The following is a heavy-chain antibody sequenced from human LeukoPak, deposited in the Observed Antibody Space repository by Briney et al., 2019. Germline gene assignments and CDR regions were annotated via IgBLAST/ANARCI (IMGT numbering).Heavy chain of an antibody. J-gene: IGHJ4*02. V-gene: IGHV3-33*06. Sequence: GGSLRLSCAASGFTFSSYGMHLVRQAPGKGLEWVAVIWYDGSNKYYADSVKGRFTISRDNSKNTLYLQMNSLRAEDTAVYYCAKQTITMVRGVVGEGLDYWGQGTLVTVSS. CDR2: IWYDGSNK. CDR1: GFTFSSYG. D-gene: IGHD3-10*01. CDR3: AKQTITMVRGVVGEGLDY.